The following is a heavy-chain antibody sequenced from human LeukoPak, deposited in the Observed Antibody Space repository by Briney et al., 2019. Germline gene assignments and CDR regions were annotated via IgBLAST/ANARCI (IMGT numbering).Heavy chain of an antibody. V-gene: IGHV3-33*01. CDR1: GFTFSSYG. CDR2: IWYDGSNK. Sequence: GGSLRLSCAASGFTFSSYGMHWVRQAPGKGLEWVAVIWYDGSNKYYADSVKGRFTISRDNSKNTLYLQMNSLRAEDTAVYYCARDLKRTTTYYDSSGYIDYWGRGTLVTVSS. CDR3: ARDLKRTTTYYDSSGYIDY. J-gene: IGHJ4*02. D-gene: IGHD3-22*01.